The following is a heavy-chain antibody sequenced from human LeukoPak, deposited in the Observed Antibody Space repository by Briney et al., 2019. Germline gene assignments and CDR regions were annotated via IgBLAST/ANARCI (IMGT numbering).Heavy chain of an antibody. J-gene: IGHJ4*02. CDR2: TSWNSGSI. CDR1: GFTFDDYA. CDR3: AKATRIAVAGPYYFDY. D-gene: IGHD6-19*01. V-gene: IGHV3-9*01. Sequence: GGSLRLSCAASGFTFDDYAMHWVRQAPGKGLEWVSGTSWNSGSIGYADSVKGRFTISRDNAKNSLYLQMNSLRAEDTALYYCAKATRIAVAGPYYFDYWGQGTLVTVSS.